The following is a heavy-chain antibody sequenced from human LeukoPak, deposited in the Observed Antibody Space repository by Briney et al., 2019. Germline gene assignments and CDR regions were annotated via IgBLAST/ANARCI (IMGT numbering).Heavy chain of an antibody. D-gene: IGHD2-2*01. CDR3: ARWEYCSSSSCYDESETFDY. CDR1: GYTYNSYG. CDR2: ISAYNGNT. V-gene: IGHV1-18*01. J-gene: IGHJ4*02. Sequence: PEKVSCKAPGYTYNSYGISWVRQAPGQGLEWMGWISAYNGNTNYAQKYQGRVTMTTDTSTSTAYMELRSLRSDDTAIYYCARWEYCSSSSCYDESETFDYWGQGTLVTVSS.